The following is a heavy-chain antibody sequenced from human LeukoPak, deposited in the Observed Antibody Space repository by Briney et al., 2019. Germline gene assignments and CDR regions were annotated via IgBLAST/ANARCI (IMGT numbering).Heavy chain of an antibody. D-gene: IGHD6-13*01. Sequence: ASVKASCKASGYTFTSYDINWVRQATGQGLEWMGWMNPNSGNTGYAQKFQGRVTMTRNTSISTAYMELSSLRSEDTAVYYCARGLEGAAAGTYYYYYMDVWGKGTTVTISS. CDR3: ARGLEGAAAGTYYYYYMDV. J-gene: IGHJ6*03. V-gene: IGHV1-8*01. CDR1: GYTFTSYD. CDR2: MNPNSGNT.